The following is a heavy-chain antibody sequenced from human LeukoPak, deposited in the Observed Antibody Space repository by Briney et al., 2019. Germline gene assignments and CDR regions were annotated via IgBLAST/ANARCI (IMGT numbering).Heavy chain of an antibody. CDR1: GFTFSSYA. D-gene: IGHD3-16*01. J-gene: IGHJ4*02. V-gene: IGHV3-9*01. Sequence: GGSLRLSCAASGFTFSSYAMSWVRQAPGKGLEWVSGISWNSGSIGYADSVKGRFTISRDNAKNSLYLQMNSLRAEDTALYYCAKGGSYNYFDYWGQGTLVTVSS. CDR2: ISWNSGSI. CDR3: AKGGSYNYFDY.